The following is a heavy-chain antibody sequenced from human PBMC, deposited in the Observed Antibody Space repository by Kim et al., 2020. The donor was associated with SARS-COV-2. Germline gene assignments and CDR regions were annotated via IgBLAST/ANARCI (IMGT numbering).Heavy chain of an antibody. CDR2: IATAGDT. D-gene: IGHD3-3*01. CDR1: GFTFNSYD. Sequence: GGSLRLSCAASGFTFNSYDMHWVRQATGKGLEWVSAIATAGDTYYPGSVKGRFTISRENAKNSLYLQMNSLRAGDTAVYYCARGGRGGSAIFGVVIIDPYGMDVWGQGTTVTVSS. CDR3: ARGGRGGSAIFGVVIIDPYGMDV. J-gene: IGHJ6*02. V-gene: IGHV3-13*04.